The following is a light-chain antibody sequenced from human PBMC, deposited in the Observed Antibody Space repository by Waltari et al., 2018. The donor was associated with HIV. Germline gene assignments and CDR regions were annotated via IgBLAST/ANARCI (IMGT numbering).Light chain of an antibody. V-gene: IGKV1-39*01. CDR3: QQTFGVPRT. J-gene: IGKJ5*01. CDR1: QSIRAY. Sequence: DIQVTQSPSFLSASLGDRVTITCRASQSIRAYSNWYQQRPGKPPKLLIYAASTLQSGVPSRFTGSGSGTHFTLGISRVEPEDFATYYCQQTFGVPRTFGQGT. CDR2: AAS.